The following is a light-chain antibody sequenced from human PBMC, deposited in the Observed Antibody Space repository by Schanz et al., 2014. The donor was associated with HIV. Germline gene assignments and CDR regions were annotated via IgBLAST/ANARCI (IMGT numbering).Light chain of an antibody. CDR3: QQYATSAFT. J-gene: IGKJ3*01. Sequence: EIVLTQSPATLSLSPGERATLSCRASQSISNYLAWYQQKPGQAPRLLIYGASSRAAGIPDRFSGSGSGTDFTLTISRLEPEDFAVYFCQQYATSAFTFGPGTKVDIK. V-gene: IGKV3-20*01. CDR1: QSISNY. CDR2: GAS.